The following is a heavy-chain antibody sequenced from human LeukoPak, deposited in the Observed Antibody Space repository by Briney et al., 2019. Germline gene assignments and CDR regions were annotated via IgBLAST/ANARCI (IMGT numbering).Heavy chain of an antibody. CDR3: ARDWPTIFYYYYYMDV. CDR1: GFTFSSYS. D-gene: IGHD3-3*01. CDR2: ISSSSSTI. V-gene: IGHV3-48*04. Sequence: GGSLRLSCAASGFTFSSYSMNWVRQAPGKGLEWVSYISSSSSTIYYADSVKGRFTISRDNAKNSLYLQMNSLRAEDTAVYYCARDWPTIFYYYYYMDVWGKGTTVTVSS. J-gene: IGHJ6*03.